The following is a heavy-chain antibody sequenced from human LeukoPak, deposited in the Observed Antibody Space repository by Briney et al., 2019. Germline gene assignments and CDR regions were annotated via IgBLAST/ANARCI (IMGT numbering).Heavy chain of an antibody. V-gene: IGHV3-23*01. Sequence: GGSLRLSCAAPGFTFSSYAMSWVRQAPGKGLEWVSAISGSGGSTYYADSVKGRFTISRDNSKNTLYLQMNSLRAEDTAVYYCASDSSGLLGYWGQGTLVTVSS. CDR3: ASDSSGLLGY. J-gene: IGHJ4*02. D-gene: IGHD6-19*01. CDR1: GFTFSSYA. CDR2: ISGSGGST.